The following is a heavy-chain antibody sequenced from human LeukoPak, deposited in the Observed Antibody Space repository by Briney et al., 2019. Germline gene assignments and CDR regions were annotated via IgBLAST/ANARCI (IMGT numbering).Heavy chain of an antibody. D-gene: IGHD3-16*01. CDR2: INHSGST. V-gene: IGHV4-34*01. J-gene: IGHJ3*02. CDR3: ARARLVRRLPGGAFDI. CDR1: GGSFSGYY. Sequence: SETLSLTCAVYGGSFSGYYWSWIRQPPGKGLEWIGEINHSGSTNYNPSLKSRVTTSVDTSKNQFSLKLSSVTAADTAVYYCARARLVRRLPGGAFDIWGQETMVTVSS.